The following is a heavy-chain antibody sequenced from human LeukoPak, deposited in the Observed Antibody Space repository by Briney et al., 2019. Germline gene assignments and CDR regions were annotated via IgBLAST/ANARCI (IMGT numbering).Heavy chain of an antibody. Sequence: PSETLSLTCTVSGGSFTSSGYYWGWIRQPPGKGLEWIGSFYYSGTTHYNPSLKSRVTISVDTSKNQFSLKLSSVTAADTAVYYCARLEEGGYSSSWYVELVATAERQADPVHVDYWGQGTLVTVSS. CDR3: ARLEEGGYSSSWYVELVATAERQADPVHVDY. J-gene: IGHJ4*02. CDR1: GGSFTSSGYY. CDR2: FYYSGTT. V-gene: IGHV4-39*01. D-gene: IGHD6-13*01.